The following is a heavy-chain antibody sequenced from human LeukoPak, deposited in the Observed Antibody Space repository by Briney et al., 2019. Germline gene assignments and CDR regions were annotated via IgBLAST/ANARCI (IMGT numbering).Heavy chain of an antibody. CDR2: ISGSGGST. D-gene: IGHD6-13*01. CDR1: GFAFSSYA. V-gene: IGHV3-23*01. CDR3: AKIPRIAAAGTGDY. J-gene: IGHJ4*02. Sequence: QPGGSLRLSCAASGFAFSSYAMSWVRQAPGKGLEWVSAISGSGGSTYYADSVKGRFTISRDNSKNTLYLQMNSLRAEDTAVYYCAKIPRIAAAGTGDYWGQGTLVTVSS.